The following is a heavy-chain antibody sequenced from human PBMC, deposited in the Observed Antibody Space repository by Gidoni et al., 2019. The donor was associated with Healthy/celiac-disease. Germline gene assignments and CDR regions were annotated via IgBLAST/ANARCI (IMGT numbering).Heavy chain of an antibody. CDR1: GFTFSSYA. Sequence: EVQLVESGGGLVQPGGSLRLSCSASGFTFSSYAMHWVRQAPGKGLEYVSAISSNGGSTYYADSVKGRFTISRDNSKNTLYLQMSSLRAEDTAVYYCVKDLLRIQLWFHSAFDIWGQGTMVTVSS. CDR3: VKDLLRIQLWFHSAFDI. V-gene: IGHV3-64D*06. CDR2: ISSNGGST. D-gene: IGHD5-18*01. J-gene: IGHJ3*02.